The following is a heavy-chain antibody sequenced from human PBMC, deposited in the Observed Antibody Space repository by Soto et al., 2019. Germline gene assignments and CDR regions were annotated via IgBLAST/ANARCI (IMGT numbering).Heavy chain of an antibody. CDR3: AHKGGRGAGMDV. V-gene: IGHV2-5*02. J-gene: IGHJ6*02. Sequence: QITLKESGPTLVKPTQTLTLTCTFSGFSVSTSGVGVAWIRQPPGKALEWLALIYWDDDKRYSPFLQSRVTTTEGASNSQGVRATTNMDRVDTATYSCAHKGGRGAGMDVWGQGTTVTVSS. CDR2: IYWDDDK. CDR1: GFSVSTSGVG. D-gene: IGHD2-15*01.